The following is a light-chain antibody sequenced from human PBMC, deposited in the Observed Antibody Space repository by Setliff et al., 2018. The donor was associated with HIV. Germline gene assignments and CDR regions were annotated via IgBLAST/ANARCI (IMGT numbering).Light chain of an antibody. J-gene: IGLJ3*02. Sequence: QSALTQPPSVSGAPGQRVTISCTGSSSNIGAGYDVHWYQQVPGTAPKLLIYGNDNRPSGVPDRFSGSKSGTSASLAITGLQAEDEAEYYCHSYDSSGSGVFGGGTKVTV. CDR2: GND. CDR3: HSYDSSGSGV. CDR1: SSNIGAGYD. V-gene: IGLV1-40*01.